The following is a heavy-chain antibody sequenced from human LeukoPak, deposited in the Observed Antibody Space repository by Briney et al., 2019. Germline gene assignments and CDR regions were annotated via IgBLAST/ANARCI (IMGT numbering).Heavy chain of an antibody. Sequence: ASVKVSCKASGYTFTGYYMHWVRQAPGHGLEWMGWINPNSGGTNYAQKFQGRVTMTRDTSISTAYMELSRLRSDDTAVYYCARGRMVGAVAGGWFDPWGQGTLVTVSS. CDR2: INPNSGGT. D-gene: IGHD6-19*01. CDR3: ARGRMVGAVAGGWFDP. V-gene: IGHV1-2*02. J-gene: IGHJ5*02. CDR1: GYTFTGYY.